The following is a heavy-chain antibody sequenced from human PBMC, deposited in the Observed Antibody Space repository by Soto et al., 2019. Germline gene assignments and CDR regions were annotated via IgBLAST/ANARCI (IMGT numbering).Heavy chain of an antibody. J-gene: IGHJ4*02. CDR1: GGSFSGYY. Sequence: QVQLQPCGAGLLKPAETLSLTCAVYGGSFSGYYWTWIRQPPGKGLEWIGEVNHSGFTNYNPSLKSRVTMSVATYNNQFSLRLASVTAADTAVYYCARFPLDRRRWTNPRYFDYWGQGILVTVPS. V-gene: IGHV4-34*01. CDR3: ARFPLDRRRWTNPRYFDY. CDR2: VNHSGFT. D-gene: IGHD3-22*01.